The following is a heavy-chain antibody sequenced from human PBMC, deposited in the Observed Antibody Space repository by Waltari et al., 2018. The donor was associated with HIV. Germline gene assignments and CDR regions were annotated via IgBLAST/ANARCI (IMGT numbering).Heavy chain of an antibody. D-gene: IGHD2-2*01. Sequence: QVQLQQWGAGLLKPSETLSLTCAVYGGSFSGYYWSWIRQPPGKGLEWIGEINHSGSTNYNPSLKSRVTISVDTSKNQFSLKLSSVTAADTAVYYCARPTMPPEHTTGGAFDIWGQGTMVTVSS. CDR2: INHSGST. CDR1: GGSFSGYY. V-gene: IGHV4-34*01. CDR3: ARPTMPPEHTTGGAFDI. J-gene: IGHJ3*02.